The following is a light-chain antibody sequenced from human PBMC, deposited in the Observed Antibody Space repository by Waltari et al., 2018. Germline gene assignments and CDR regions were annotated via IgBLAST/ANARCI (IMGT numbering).Light chain of an antibody. CDR1: QSVFYNSNYNNY. Sequence: DIVMTQSPDFLAVSQGDRATINCKSSQSVFYNSNYNNYTPWYQQKAGKPPKLLIYWASTRESGVPDRFSCSASGTDFTLTISSLQPEDVAVYYCRQYYSAPHTFGQGTRVEI. J-gene: IGKJ1*01. CDR3: RQYYSAPHT. V-gene: IGKV4-1*01. CDR2: WAS.